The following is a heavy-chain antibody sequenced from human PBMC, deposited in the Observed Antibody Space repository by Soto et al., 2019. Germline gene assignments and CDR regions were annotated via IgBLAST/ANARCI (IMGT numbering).Heavy chain of an antibody. CDR3: AREKYYGSGSTSGSYYFDY. Sequence: SETLSLTCSVSGGSISSHYWSWIRQSPGKGLEWIGYIYYRGSTYYNPSLKSRVTISVDTSRNQFSLKLSSVTAADTAVYYCAREKYYGSGSTSGSYYFDYWGQGTLVTVSS. CDR1: GGSISSHY. CDR2: IYYRGST. D-gene: IGHD3-10*01. V-gene: IGHV4-59*11. J-gene: IGHJ4*02.